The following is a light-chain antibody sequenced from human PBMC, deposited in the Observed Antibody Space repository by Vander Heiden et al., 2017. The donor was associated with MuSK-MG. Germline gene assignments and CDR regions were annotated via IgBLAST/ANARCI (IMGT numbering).Light chain of an antibody. J-gene: IGKJ1*01. CDR3: QQSYCSPKT. V-gene: IGKV1-39*01. CDR2: GAS. Sequence: DIQMTQSPASLPASLGDRVTITCRASRNINNYLNWYQQRPGKAPQLLIYGASSLQSGVPSRFNGSGSGTVFTLTITNLQPGDFATYYCQQSYCSPKTFGQGSKV. CDR1: RNINNY.